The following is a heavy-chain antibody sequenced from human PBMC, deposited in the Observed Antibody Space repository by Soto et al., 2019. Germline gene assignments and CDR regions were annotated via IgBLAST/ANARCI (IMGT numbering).Heavy chain of an antibody. CDR3: ARDKGLLWLGEDAFDI. CDR2: ISSNGGST. Sequence: EVQLVESGGGLVQPGGSLRLSCAASGFTFSSYAMHWVRQAPGKGLEYVSAISSNGGSTYYANSVKGRFTISRDNSKNTLYLQRGSLRAEDMAVYYCARDKGLLWLGEDAFDIWGQGTMVTVSS. V-gene: IGHV3-64*01. CDR1: GFTFSSYA. J-gene: IGHJ3*02. D-gene: IGHD3-10*01.